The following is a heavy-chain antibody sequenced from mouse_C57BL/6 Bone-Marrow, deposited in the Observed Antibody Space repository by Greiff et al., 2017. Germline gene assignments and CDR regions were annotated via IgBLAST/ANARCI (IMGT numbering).Heavy chain of an antibody. CDR2: INPGSGYT. CDR1: GYTFTSYW. Sequence: VQLQQSGAELAKPGASVKLSCKASGYTFTSYWMHWVKQRPGQGLEWIGYINPGSGYTKYNQKFKDKATFTADTSSSTAYMQLSSLTCEDSAVYYCASCGSSYYGYFEDWGTGTTVTVSS. CDR3: ASCGSSYYGYFED. D-gene: IGHD1-1*01. J-gene: IGHJ1*03. V-gene: IGHV1-7*01.